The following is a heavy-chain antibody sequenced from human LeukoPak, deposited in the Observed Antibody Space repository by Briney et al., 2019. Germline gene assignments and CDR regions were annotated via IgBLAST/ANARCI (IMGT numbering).Heavy chain of an antibody. D-gene: IGHD3-16*02. Sequence: GGSLRLSCAASGFTFSSYEMNWVRQAPGKGLEWVSYISSSGSTFYYADSVKGRFTVSRDNAKNSLDLQMNSLRADDTAVYYCVRDRGISFYFDYWGQGTLVTVSS. J-gene: IGHJ4*02. CDR2: ISSSGSTF. V-gene: IGHV3-48*03. CDR3: VRDRGISFYFDY. CDR1: GFTFSSYE.